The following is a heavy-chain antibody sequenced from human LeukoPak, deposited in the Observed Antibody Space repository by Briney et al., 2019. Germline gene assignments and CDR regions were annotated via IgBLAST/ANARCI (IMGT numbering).Heavy chain of an antibody. CDR3: ASTYPYCGGDCFIDP. V-gene: IGHV4-59*01. CDR2: IYYSGST. D-gene: IGHD2-21*02. J-gene: IGHJ5*02. Sequence: PSETLSLTCTVSGGSISSYYWSWIRQPPGKGLEWIGYIYYSGSTNYNPSLKSRVTISVDMSKNQFSLKLSSVTAADTAVYYCASTYPYCGGDCFIDPWGQGTLVTVSS. CDR1: GGSISSYY.